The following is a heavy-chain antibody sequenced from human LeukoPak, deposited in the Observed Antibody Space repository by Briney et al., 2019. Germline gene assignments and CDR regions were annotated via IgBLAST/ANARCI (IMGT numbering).Heavy chain of an antibody. CDR2: ISSSSSYI. Sequence: GGSLRLSCAASGFTFSNAWMSWVRQAPGKGLEWVSSISSSSSYIYYADSVKGRFTISRDNAKNSLYLQMNSLRAEDTAVYYCASPGVAGTVPQHWGQGTLVTVSS. CDR3: ASPGVAGTVPQH. V-gene: IGHV3-21*01. CDR1: GFTFSNAW. J-gene: IGHJ1*01. D-gene: IGHD6-19*01.